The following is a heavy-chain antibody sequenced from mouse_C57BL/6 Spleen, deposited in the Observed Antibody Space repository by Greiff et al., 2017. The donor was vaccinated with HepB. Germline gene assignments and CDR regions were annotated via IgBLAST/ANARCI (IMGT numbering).Heavy chain of an antibody. CDR1: GYTFTSYW. D-gene: IGHD2-4*01. CDR2: IDPSDSYT. J-gene: IGHJ2*01. CDR3: AREEDYRFDY. V-gene: IGHV1-69*01. Sequence: VKLQEPGAELVMPGASVKLSCKASGYTFTSYWMHWVKQRPGQGLEWIGEIDPSDSYTNYNQKFKGKSTLTVDKSSSTAYMQLSSLTSEDSAVYYCAREEDYRFDYWGQGTTLTVSS.